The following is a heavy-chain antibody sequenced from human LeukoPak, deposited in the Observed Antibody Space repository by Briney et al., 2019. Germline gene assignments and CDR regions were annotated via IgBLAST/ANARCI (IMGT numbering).Heavy chain of an antibody. D-gene: IGHD3-10*01. Sequence: GGSLRLSCAASGFTFFTYAMHWVRQAPGKGLEWVAVTSSDGSHQYYADSVKGRFTISRDNSKSTLYLQMNSLRAEDTAVYYCARSYGSQTYKFDYWGQGTLVTVSS. CDR2: TSSDGSHQ. J-gene: IGHJ4*02. CDR1: GFTFFTYA. V-gene: IGHV3-30*04. CDR3: ARSYGSQTYKFDY.